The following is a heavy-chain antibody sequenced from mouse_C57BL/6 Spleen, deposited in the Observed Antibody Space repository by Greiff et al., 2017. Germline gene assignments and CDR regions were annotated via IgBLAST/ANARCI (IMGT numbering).Heavy chain of an antibody. D-gene: IGHD1-1*01. CDR2: IYPGDGDT. CDR3: AREDYYYGSSFFAY. Sequence: QVQLQQSGAELVKPGASVKISCKASGYAFSSYWMNWVKQRPGKGLEWIGQIYPGDGDTNYNGKFKGKATLTADKSSSTAYMQLSSLTSEDSAVYFCAREDYYYGSSFFAYWGQGTLVTVSA. V-gene: IGHV1-80*01. CDR1: GYAFSSYW. J-gene: IGHJ3*01.